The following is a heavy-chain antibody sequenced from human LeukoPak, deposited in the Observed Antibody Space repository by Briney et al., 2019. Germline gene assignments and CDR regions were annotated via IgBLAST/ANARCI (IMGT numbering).Heavy chain of an antibody. V-gene: IGHV1-46*01. Sequence: VASVKVSCKASGYTFTSYYMHWVRQAPGQGLEWMGIINPSGGSTSYAQKFQGRVTMTRDTSTSTVYMELSSLRSEDTAVYYCARDSYDSSDPKYYFDYWGQGTLVTVSS. CDR1: GYTFTSYY. D-gene: IGHD3-22*01. CDR2: INPSGGST. J-gene: IGHJ4*02. CDR3: ARDSYDSSDPKYYFDY.